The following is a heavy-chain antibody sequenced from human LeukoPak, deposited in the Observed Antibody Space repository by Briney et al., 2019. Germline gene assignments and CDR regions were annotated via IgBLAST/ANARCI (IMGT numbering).Heavy chain of an antibody. V-gene: IGHV1-2*02. J-gene: IGHJ4*02. CDR2: INPNSGGT. Sequence: ASVKVSCKASGYTFTGYYMHWVRQAPGQGLEWMGWINPNSGGTNYAQKFHSRVTMTRETSITTAYMELSSLRSDDTAIYYCAKTDNKYDSRLILNWGQGTQVTVSS. CDR1: GYTFTGYY. CDR3: AKTDNKYDSRLILN. D-gene: IGHD3-22*01.